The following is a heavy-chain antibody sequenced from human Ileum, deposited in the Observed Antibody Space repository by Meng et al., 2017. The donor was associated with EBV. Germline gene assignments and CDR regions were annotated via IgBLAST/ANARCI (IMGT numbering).Heavy chain of an antibody. CDR3: AKVSLTGTFYDH. CDR1: GGSVISNNW. J-gene: IGHJ4*02. D-gene: IGHD3-9*01. Sequence: QVQVRVSGPRLVKPSGNLSLTCPFSGGSVISNNWWSWVRQPPGKGLEWIGEIFHIGSTNNSPSLKSRVTISVDNSKNQFSLSLTSVTAADTAIYYCAKVSLTGTFYDHWGQGILVTVSS. V-gene: IGHV4-4*02. CDR2: IFHIGST.